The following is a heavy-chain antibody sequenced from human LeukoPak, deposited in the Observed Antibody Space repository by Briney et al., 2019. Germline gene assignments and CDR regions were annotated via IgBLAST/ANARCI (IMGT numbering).Heavy chain of an antibody. Sequence: SETLSLTCTVSGGSISSSSYYWGWIRQPPGKGLEWIGSIYYSGSTYYNPSLKSRVTISVDTSKNQFSLKLSSVTAADTAVYYCARSYYDILTGRKYYYYMDVWGKGTTDTVSS. D-gene: IGHD3-9*01. J-gene: IGHJ6*03. V-gene: IGHV4-39*07. CDR1: GGSISSSSYY. CDR2: IYYSGST. CDR3: ARSYYDILTGRKYYYYMDV.